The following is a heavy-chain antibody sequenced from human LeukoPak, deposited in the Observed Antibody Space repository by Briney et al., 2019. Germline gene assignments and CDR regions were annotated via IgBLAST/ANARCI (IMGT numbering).Heavy chain of an antibody. V-gene: IGHV1-46*01. D-gene: IGHD3-22*01. CDR2: INSSGGST. CDR3: ARDSGDSSGYYYAGDAFDI. J-gene: IGHJ3*02. CDR1: GYTFTSCY. Sequence: ASVKVSCKASGYTFTSCYMHWVRQAPGQGLEWMGIINSSGGSTSYAQKFQGRVTMTRDTSTSTVYMELSSLRSEDTAVYYCARDSGDSSGYYYAGDAFDIWGQGTMVTVSS.